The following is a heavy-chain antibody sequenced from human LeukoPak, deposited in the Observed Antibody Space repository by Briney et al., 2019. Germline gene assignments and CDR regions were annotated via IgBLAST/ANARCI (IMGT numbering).Heavy chain of an antibody. CDR1: GFTFSSYA. V-gene: IGHV3-23*01. Sequence: PGGSLRLSCAASGFTFSSYAMSWVRQAPGKGLEWVSGISGSGDNTYYADSVKGRFTISRDNSKNTLYMQVNSLGTEDTAAYYCAKGSYYDSSGSFYFGYWGQGTLVTVSS. CDR3: AKGSYYDSSGSFYFGY. J-gene: IGHJ4*02. D-gene: IGHD3-22*01. CDR2: ISGSGDNT.